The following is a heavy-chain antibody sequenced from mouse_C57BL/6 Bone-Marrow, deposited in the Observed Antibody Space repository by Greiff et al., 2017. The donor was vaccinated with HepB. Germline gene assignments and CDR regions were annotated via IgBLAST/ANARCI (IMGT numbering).Heavy chain of an antibody. CDR1: DSEVFPIAY. CDR2: ILPSIGRT. Sequence: QVQLQQSGSELRSPGSSVKLSCKDFDSEVFPIAYMSWVRQKPGHGFEWIGGILPSIGRTNYGEMFEDKATLDADTLSNTAYLELNSLPSEDSAIYYCASWAIYYDYDHAQDYWGQGTTLTVSS. D-gene: IGHD2-4*01. V-gene: IGHV15-2*01. J-gene: IGHJ2*01. CDR3: ASWAIYYDYDHAQDY.